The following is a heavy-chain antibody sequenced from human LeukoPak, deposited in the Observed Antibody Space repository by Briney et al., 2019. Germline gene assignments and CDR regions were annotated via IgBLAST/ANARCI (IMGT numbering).Heavy chain of an antibody. Sequence: XGWIRQPPGKGLEWIGSIYYSGSTYYNPSLKSRVTISVDTSKNQFSLKLSSVTAADTAVYYCATGPTVTTVDYWGQGTLVTVSS. CDR3: ATGPTVTTVDY. J-gene: IGHJ4*02. V-gene: IGHV4-39*01. CDR2: IYYSGST. D-gene: IGHD4-17*01.